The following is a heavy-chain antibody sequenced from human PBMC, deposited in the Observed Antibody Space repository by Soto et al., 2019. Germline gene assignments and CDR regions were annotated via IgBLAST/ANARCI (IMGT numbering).Heavy chain of an antibody. Sequence: PGESLKISCKGSGYSFTSYWIGWVRQMPGKGLEWMGIIYPGDSDTRYSPSFQGQVTISADKSISTAYLQWSSLKASDTAMYYCARHFFPNDYGDYGLFFDYWGQGTLVTVSS. V-gene: IGHV5-51*01. D-gene: IGHD4-17*01. CDR2: IYPGDSDT. J-gene: IGHJ4*02. CDR1: GYSFTSYW. CDR3: ARHFFPNDYGDYGLFFDY.